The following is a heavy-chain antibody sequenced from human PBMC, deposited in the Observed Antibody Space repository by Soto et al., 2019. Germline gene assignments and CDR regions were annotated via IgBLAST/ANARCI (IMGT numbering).Heavy chain of an antibody. CDR2: IYHSGST. V-gene: IGHV4-38-2*02. J-gene: IGHJ6*02. D-gene: IGHD3-3*01. Sequence: SETLSLTCAFSVYSIISGYYCGWFRQPPGKGLEWIATIYHSGSTYYSPSLKSRLTISVDTSKNQFSLKLTSVTAADTAVYYCARDGGRYYALDVWGQGTTVTVSS. CDR1: VYSIISGYY. CDR3: ARDGGRYYALDV.